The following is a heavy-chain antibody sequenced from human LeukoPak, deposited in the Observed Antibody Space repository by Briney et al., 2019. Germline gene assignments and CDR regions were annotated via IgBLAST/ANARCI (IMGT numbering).Heavy chain of an antibody. Sequence: ASVKVSCKASGYTFTGYYMHWVRQAPGQGLEWMGWISPNSGGTNYAQKFQGRVTMTRDTSISTAYMELSRLRSDDTAVYYCARDLGIAARYFDYWGQGTLVTVSS. V-gene: IGHV1-2*02. CDR3: ARDLGIAARYFDY. CDR2: ISPNSGGT. CDR1: GYTFTGYY. D-gene: IGHD6-6*01. J-gene: IGHJ4*02.